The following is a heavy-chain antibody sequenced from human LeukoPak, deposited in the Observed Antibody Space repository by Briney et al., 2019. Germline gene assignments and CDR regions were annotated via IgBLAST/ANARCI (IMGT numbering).Heavy chain of an antibody. V-gene: IGHV4-30-4*01. CDR2: ISYSGNT. CDR3: ARETPGAGHFDY. J-gene: IGHJ4*02. Sequence: PSETLSLTCTVSGGSISSDDYYWSWIRQPPGKGLEWIGYISYSGNTYYNPSLKSRVTISVDTSKNQFSLKLSSVTVADTAVYYCARETPGAGHFDYWGQGSLVTVSS. CDR1: GGSISSDDYY. D-gene: IGHD7-27*01.